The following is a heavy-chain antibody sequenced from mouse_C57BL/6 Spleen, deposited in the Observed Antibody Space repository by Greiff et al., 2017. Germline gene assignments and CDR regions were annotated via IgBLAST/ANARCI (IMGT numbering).Heavy chain of an antibody. CDR1: GFTFSSYG. J-gene: IGHJ4*01. V-gene: IGHV5-6*01. Sequence: EVKLVESGGDLVKPGGSLKLSCAASGFTFSSYGMSWVRQTPDKRLEWVATISSGGSYTYYPDSVKGRFTISRDNAKNTLYLQMSSLKSEDTAMYYCARYRLRVYYAMDYWGQGTSVTVSS. CDR3: ARYRLRVYYAMDY. D-gene: IGHD2-4*01. CDR2: ISSGGSYT.